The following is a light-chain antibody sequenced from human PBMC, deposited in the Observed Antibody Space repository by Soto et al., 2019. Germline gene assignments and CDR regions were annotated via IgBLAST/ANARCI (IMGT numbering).Light chain of an antibody. J-gene: IGLJ2*01. CDR2: EVS. CDR1: SGDVGGYNY. CDR3: RSYAGSNNYVV. Sequence: QSVLTQPPSASGSPGQSVAISCTGTSGDVGGYNYVSWYQQHPGKAPKLMIYEVSKRPSGVPDRFSGSKSGNTASLTVSGLQPQDEADYYCRSYAGSNNYVVFGGGTKLTVL. V-gene: IGLV2-8*01.